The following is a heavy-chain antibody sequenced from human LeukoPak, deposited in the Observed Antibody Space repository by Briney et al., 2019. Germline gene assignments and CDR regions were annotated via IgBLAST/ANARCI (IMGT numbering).Heavy chain of an antibody. D-gene: IGHD6-19*01. CDR2: ISWNSGSI. Sequence: PGRSLRLSCAASGFTFDDYAMHWVRHAPGKGLEWVSGISWNSGSIGYADSVKGRFTISRDNAKNSLYLQMNSLRAEDTALYCCAKDNGEAVAGTFDYWGQGTLVTVSS. V-gene: IGHV3-9*01. CDR1: GFTFDDYA. J-gene: IGHJ4*02. CDR3: AKDNGEAVAGTFDY.